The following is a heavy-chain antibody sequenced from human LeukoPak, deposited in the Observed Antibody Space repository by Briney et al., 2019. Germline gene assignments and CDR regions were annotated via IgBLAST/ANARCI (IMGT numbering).Heavy chain of an antibody. Sequence: PSETLSLTCSVSGDSISNRNYYWGWIRQPPGKGLEWIGSLYLSGATYYNSSLKSRLSISVDTSKNQFSLNLTSTTAADTAVYYCARLRRLALPDSGGQGTLVTVSS. CDR3: ARLRRLALPDS. J-gene: IGHJ4*02. CDR2: LYLSGAT. V-gene: IGHV4-39*01. CDR1: GDSISNRNYY. D-gene: IGHD6-19*01.